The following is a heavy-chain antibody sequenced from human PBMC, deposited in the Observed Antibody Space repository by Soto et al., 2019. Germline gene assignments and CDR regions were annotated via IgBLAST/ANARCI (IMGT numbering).Heavy chain of an antibody. CDR3: ARGQEGVVATH. CDR2: IKDGGST. J-gene: IGHJ4*02. CDR1: GGSLTGYY. Sequence: QVQLQQWGAGLLKPSETLSLTCAVNGGSLTGYYWSWVRQPPGKGLEWIGEIKDGGSTNYSPSLRSRVPISADTSKEQFSLKVTSVTAADTAVYYCARGQEGVVATHWDQGSLVTVSS. D-gene: IGHD2-15*01. V-gene: IGHV4-34*01.